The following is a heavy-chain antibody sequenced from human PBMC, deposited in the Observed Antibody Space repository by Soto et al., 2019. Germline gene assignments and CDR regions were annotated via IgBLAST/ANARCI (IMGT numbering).Heavy chain of an antibody. J-gene: IGHJ4*02. CDR1: GFTFSSYA. Sequence: GGSLRLSCAASGFTFSSYAMSWVRQAPGKGLEWVSAISGSGGSTYYADSVKGRFTISRDNSKNTLYLQMNSLRAEDTAVYYCAKGGTYYYDSSGYYTVDLDYWGQGTLVTVSS. V-gene: IGHV3-23*01. CDR2: ISGSGGST. D-gene: IGHD3-22*01. CDR3: AKGGTYYYDSSGYYTVDLDY.